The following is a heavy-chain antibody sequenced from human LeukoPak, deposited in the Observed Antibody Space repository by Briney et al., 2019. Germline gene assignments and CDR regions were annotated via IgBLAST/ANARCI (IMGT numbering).Heavy chain of an antibody. D-gene: IGHD2-2*01. Sequence: SETLSLTCTVSGGSISSSSYYWGWIRQPPGKGLEWIGSIYYSGSTYYNPSLKSRVTISVDTSKNQFSLKLSSVTAADTAVYYCARPNIVVVPASEIWFDPWGQGTLVTVSS. V-gene: IGHV4-39*07. J-gene: IGHJ5*02. CDR1: GGSISSSSYY. CDR2: IYYSGST. CDR3: ARPNIVVVPASEIWFDP.